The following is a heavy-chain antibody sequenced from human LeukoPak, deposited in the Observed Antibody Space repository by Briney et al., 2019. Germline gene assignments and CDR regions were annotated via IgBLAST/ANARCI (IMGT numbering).Heavy chain of an antibody. CDR2: IKEDGSEK. CDR3: TRDLFSVSGGSCYY. V-gene: IGHV3-7*01. Sequence: GGSLRLSCAASGFTFSSYWMSWVRQAPGKGLEWVANIKEDGSEKYYVDSVKGRFTISRDNAKNSLSLQMNSLRAEDTAVYYCTRDLFSVSGGSCYYWGQGTLVTVSS. D-gene: IGHD2-15*01. CDR1: GFTFSSYW. J-gene: IGHJ4*02.